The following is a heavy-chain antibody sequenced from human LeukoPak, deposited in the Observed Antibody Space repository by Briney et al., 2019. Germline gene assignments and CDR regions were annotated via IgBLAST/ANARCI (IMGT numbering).Heavy chain of an antibody. V-gene: IGHV3-74*01. D-gene: IGHD6-13*01. CDR3: ARGGDSSNWYPGYFDY. CDR1: GFTFSRYW. J-gene: IGHJ4*02. Sequence: GGSLRLSCAASGFTFSRYWMHWVRQAPGKGPVWVSRIKSDGSSTRFADSVQGRFTISRDNGKNTLYLQMNSLRAEDTAVYYCARGGDSSNWYPGYFDYWGQGALVTVSS. CDR2: IKSDGSST.